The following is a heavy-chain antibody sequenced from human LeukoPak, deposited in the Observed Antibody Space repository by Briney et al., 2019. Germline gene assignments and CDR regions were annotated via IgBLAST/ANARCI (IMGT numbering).Heavy chain of an antibody. J-gene: IGHJ5*02. CDR3: ARGERRWLQFSDNWFDP. D-gene: IGHD5-24*01. V-gene: IGHV4-39*01. Sequence: SETLSLTCIVSGGSISSISSNNYHWGWIRQPPGKGLEWIGSIYYSGSTYYNPSLKSRVTISVDTSKNQFSLKLSSVTAADTAVYYCARGERRWLQFSDNWFDPWGQGTLVTVSS. CDR1: GGSISSISSNNYH. CDR2: IYYSGST.